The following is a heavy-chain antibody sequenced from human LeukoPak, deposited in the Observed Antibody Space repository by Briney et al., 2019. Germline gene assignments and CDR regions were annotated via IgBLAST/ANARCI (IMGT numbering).Heavy chain of an antibody. Sequence: SETLSLTCTVSGGSISSGGYYWSWIRQHPGKGLEWIGYIYYSGSTYYNPSLKSRVTISVDTSKNQFSLKLSSVTAADTAVYYCARGPRRRYCSGGSCYSQPHEYDYWGQGTLVTVSS. V-gene: IGHV4-31*03. CDR3: ARGPRRRYCSGGSCYSQPHEYDY. CDR2: IYYSGST. J-gene: IGHJ4*02. CDR1: GGSISSGGYY. D-gene: IGHD2-15*01.